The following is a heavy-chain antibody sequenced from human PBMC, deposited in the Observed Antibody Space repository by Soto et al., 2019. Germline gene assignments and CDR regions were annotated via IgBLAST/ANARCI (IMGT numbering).Heavy chain of an antibody. CDR1: GFSFSSNW. Sequence: EVQLVESGGGLVQPGGSLRLSCAASGFSFSSNWMSWVRQAPGKGLEWVAILKGDGSERNYVDSVKGRFTISRDIAMHSLYVQMNRLRAKDTAVYHCAPQPNRDFAGNSGFFDYWGQVTPVAVSS. J-gene: IGHJ4*02. V-gene: IGHV3-7*01. D-gene: IGHD6-13*01. CDR3: APQPNRDFAGNSGFFDY. CDR2: LKGDGSER.